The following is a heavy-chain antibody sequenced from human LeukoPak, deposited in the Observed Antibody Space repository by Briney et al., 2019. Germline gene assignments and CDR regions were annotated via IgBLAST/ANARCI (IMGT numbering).Heavy chain of an antibody. V-gene: IGHV1-18*01. Sequence: ASVNVSCKASGYTFTSYGISWVRQAPGQGLEWMGWISAYNGNTNYAQKLQGRVTMTTDTSTSTAYMELRSLRSDDTAVYYCARDPYYYDSSGYFDPWGQGTLVTVSS. CDR2: ISAYNGNT. D-gene: IGHD3-22*01. CDR1: GYTFTSYG. CDR3: ARDPYYYDSSGYFDP. J-gene: IGHJ5*02.